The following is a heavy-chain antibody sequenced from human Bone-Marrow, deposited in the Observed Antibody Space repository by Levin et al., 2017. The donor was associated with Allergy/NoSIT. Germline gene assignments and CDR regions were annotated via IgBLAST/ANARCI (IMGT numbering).Heavy chain of an antibody. CDR3: ASYQYSSGWYFDY. CDR2: IYSGGST. J-gene: IGHJ4*02. V-gene: IGHV3-53*01. Sequence: TGGSLRLSCAASGFTVSSNYMSWVRQAPGKGLEWVSVIYSGGSTYYADSVKGRFTISRDNSKNTLSLQMNSLRAEDTAVYYCASYQYSSGWYFDYWGQGTLVTVSS. CDR1: GFTVSSNY. D-gene: IGHD6-19*01.